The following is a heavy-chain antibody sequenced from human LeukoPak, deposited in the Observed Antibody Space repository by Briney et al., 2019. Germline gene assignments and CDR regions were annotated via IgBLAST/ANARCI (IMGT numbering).Heavy chain of an antibody. CDR2: IYYSGST. Sequence: SETLSLTCTVSGGSISSYYWSWLRQPPGKGLEWIGYIYYSGSTNYNPSLKSRVTISVDTSKNQFSLKLSSVTAADTAVYYCARDSENYYDSSGFPILDPWGQGTLVTVSS. J-gene: IGHJ5*02. D-gene: IGHD3-22*01. CDR1: GGSISSYY. V-gene: IGHV4-59*01. CDR3: ARDSENYYDSSGFPILDP.